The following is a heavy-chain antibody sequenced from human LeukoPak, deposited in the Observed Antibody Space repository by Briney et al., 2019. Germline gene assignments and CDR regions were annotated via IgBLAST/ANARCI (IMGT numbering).Heavy chain of an antibody. CDR1: GYSFTNYW. Sequence: PGESLKISCKDSGYSFTNYWIGWVRQLPGKGLEWMGIIHSADSNTKYSPSFQGQVTISADKSISTAYLQWSGLKASDTAMYYCAGARHGDYRWDYWGQGTLVTVSS. J-gene: IGHJ4*02. V-gene: IGHV5-51*01. D-gene: IGHD4-17*01. CDR3: AGARHGDYRWDY. CDR2: IHSADSNT.